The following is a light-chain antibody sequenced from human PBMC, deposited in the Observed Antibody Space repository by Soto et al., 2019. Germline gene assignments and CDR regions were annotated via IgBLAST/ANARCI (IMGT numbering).Light chain of an antibody. CDR2: DVS. Sequence: QSVLTQPASVSGSPGQSITIPCTGSSSDIGNYNYVSWYQQQHPGKAPKLMIYDVSTRPSGVSIRFSGSKSGNTASLTISGPQAEDEAFYYCTSYTIATTWVFGGGTKLTVL. V-gene: IGLV2-14*03. CDR1: SSDIGNYNY. CDR3: TSYTIATTWV. J-gene: IGLJ3*02.